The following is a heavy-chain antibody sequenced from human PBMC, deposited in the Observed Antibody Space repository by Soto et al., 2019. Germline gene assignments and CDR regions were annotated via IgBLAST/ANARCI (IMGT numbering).Heavy chain of an antibody. D-gene: IGHD5-12*01. J-gene: IGHJ4*02. CDR2: IIPLLDIA. Sequence: QVQLVQSGAEVKKPGSSVKVSCKASGVTFTNDIITWVRQAPGQGLEWMGRIIPLLDIANYAQKFQGRVTITAXKXXXTXXMELNSLRSEDTAVYYCVRDSPIGSTYSGYDGIDYWGQGTLVTVSS. CDR1: GVTFTNDI. V-gene: IGHV1-69*08. CDR3: VRDSPIGSTYSGYDGIDY.